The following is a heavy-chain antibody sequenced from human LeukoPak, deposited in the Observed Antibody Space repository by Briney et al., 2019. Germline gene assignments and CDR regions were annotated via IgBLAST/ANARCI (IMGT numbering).Heavy chain of an antibody. CDR2: INHSGST. CDR3: ARRGTIAVAGRPMYYFDY. CDR1: GGSISSYY. Sequence: SETLSLTCTVSGGSISSYYWSWIRQPPGKGLEWIGEINHSGSTNYNPSLKSRVTISVDTSKNQFSLKLGSVTAADTAVYYCARRGTIAVAGRPMYYFDYWGQGTLVTVSS. D-gene: IGHD6-19*01. J-gene: IGHJ4*02. V-gene: IGHV4-34*01.